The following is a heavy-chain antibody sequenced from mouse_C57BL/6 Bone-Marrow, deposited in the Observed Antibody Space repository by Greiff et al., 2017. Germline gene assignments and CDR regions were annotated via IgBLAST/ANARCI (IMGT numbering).Heavy chain of an antibody. J-gene: IGHJ1*03. Sequence: EVQLVESGGDLVKPGGSLKLSCAASGFTFSSYGMSWVRQTPDKRLEWVATISSGGSYTYYPDSVKGRFTISRDNAKNTLYLQMSSLKSEDTAMYYCARHTTVVGWYFDVWGTGTTVTVSS. V-gene: IGHV5-6*01. CDR2: ISSGGSYT. CDR3: ARHTTVVGWYFDV. D-gene: IGHD1-1*01. CDR1: GFTFSSYG.